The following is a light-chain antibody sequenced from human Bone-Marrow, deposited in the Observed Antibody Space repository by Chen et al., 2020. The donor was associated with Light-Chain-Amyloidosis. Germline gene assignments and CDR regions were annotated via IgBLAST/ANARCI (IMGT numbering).Light chain of an antibody. CDR2: DVS. Sequence: QSALTQPASVSGSPGQSITISCTGTSSDIGDYNYVSWYQQHPGKAPKLMIYDVSNRPSGVSERFSGSKSGVTASLTISGLQAEDDADYFCSSDTSSSTRVFSGGTKLTVL. J-gene: IGLJ3*02. CDR1: SSDIGDYNY. CDR3: SSDTSSSTRV. V-gene: IGLV2-14*01.